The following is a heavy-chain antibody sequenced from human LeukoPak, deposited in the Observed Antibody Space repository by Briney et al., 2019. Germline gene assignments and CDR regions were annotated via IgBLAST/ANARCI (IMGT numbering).Heavy chain of an antibody. CDR2: ISPDGSEK. V-gene: IGHV3-7*01. Sequence: GGSLRLSCAASGFTFSSYSTNWVRQAPGKGLEWVANISPDGSEKFYVDAVKGRFIISRDNGKNSLYLQLNSLRADDTAVYYCARYYDPPVGDAFDLWGQGTMVTVSS. CDR3: ARYYDPPVGDAFDL. CDR1: GFTFSSYS. J-gene: IGHJ3*01. D-gene: IGHD3-16*01.